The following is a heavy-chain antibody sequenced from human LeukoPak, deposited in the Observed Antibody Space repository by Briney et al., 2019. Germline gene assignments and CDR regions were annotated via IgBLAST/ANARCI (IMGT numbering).Heavy chain of an antibody. CDR1: GYTFTSYA. Sequence: GASVKVSCKASGYTFTSYAISWVRQAPGQGLEWMGGIIPIFGTANYAQKFQGRVTITADESTSTAYMELSSLRSEDTAVYYCARFPLDTIHQAFDIWGQGTMVTVSS. CDR2: IIPIFGTA. V-gene: IGHV1-69*13. CDR3: ARFPLDTIHQAFDI. D-gene: IGHD3-3*01. J-gene: IGHJ3*02.